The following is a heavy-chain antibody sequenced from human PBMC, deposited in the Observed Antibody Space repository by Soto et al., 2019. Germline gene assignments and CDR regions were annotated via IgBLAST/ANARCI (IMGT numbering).Heavy chain of an antibody. CDR3: ATTSTAGYSSGWYDR. J-gene: IGHJ5*02. CDR2: FDPEDGET. Sequence: ASVKVSCKVSGYTLTELSMHWVRQAPGKGLEWMGGFDPEDGETIYAQKFQGRVTMTEDTSTDTAYMELSSLRSEDTAVYYCATTSTAGYSSGWYDRWGQGTLVTVSS. V-gene: IGHV1-24*01. CDR1: GYTLTELS. D-gene: IGHD6-19*01.